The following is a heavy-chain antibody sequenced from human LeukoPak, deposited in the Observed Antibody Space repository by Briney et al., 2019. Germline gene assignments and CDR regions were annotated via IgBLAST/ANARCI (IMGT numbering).Heavy chain of an antibody. V-gene: IGHV1-2*02. D-gene: IGHD3-16*01. CDR2: INPNSGGT. Sequence: GASVKVSCKASGYTFTAYYIHWVRQAPGQGLEWMGLINPNSGGTNCAQKFQGRVTMTRDASISTAYMELSKLTSDDTAVYYCARDKGTLGGDSWGPGTLVTVSS. CDR3: ARDKGTLGGDS. J-gene: IGHJ4*02. CDR1: GYTFTAYY.